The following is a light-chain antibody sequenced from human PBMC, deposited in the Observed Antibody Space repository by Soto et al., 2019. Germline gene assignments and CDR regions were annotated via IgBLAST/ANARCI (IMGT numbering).Light chain of an antibody. CDR1: QSVSSSH. V-gene: IGKV3D-20*02. J-gene: IGKJ5*01. CDR2: DTS. Sequence: EVELTQSPALLSLSPGERATVSCMASQSVSSSHLAWYQQKRGQAPRLLIYDTSTRATGIPDRFSGSGSGTDFTLTISSLEPEDFAVYYCQQRSNWPPITFGQGTRLEI. CDR3: QQRSNWPPIT.